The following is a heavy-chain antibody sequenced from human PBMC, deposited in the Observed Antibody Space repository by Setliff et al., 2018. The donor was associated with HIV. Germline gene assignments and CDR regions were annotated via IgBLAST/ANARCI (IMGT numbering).Heavy chain of an antibody. Sequence: GGSLRLSCAASGFTFDDYGMSWVRQAPGKGLEWVSSISSSSRSKYYADSVKGRFTISRDNAKNSLYLQMNSLRAEDTAVYYCASRIGQGGMDVWGKGTTVTVSS. D-gene: IGHD1-26*01. CDR2: ISSSSRSK. CDR3: ASRIGQGGMDV. CDR1: GFTFDDYG. J-gene: IGHJ6*03. V-gene: IGHV3-21*04.